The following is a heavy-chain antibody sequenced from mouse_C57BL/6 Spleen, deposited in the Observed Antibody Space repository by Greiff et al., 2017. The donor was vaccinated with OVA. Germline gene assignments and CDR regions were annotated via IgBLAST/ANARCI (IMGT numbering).Heavy chain of an antibody. D-gene: IGHD1-1*01. CDR1: GYSFTDYN. V-gene: IGHV1-39*01. CDR2: INPNYGTT. Sequence: EVHLVESGPELVKPGASVKISCKASGYSFTDYNMNWVKQSNGKSLEWIGVINPNYGTTSYNQKFKGKATLTVDQSSSTAYMQLNSLTSEDSAVDYCAGYYGSSYRYYFDYWGQGTTLTVSS. J-gene: IGHJ2*01. CDR3: AGYYGSSYRYYFDY.